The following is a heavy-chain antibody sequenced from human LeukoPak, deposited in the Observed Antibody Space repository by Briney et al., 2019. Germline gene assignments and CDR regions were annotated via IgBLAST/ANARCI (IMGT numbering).Heavy chain of an antibody. CDR1: GGSFSGYY. V-gene: IGHV4-34*01. CDR2: INHSGST. J-gene: IGHJ4*02. CDR3: ARGRYSGSFFDY. Sequence: SETLSLTCAVYGGSFSGYYWSWIRQPPGKGLEWIGEINHSGSTNYNPSLKSRVTIPVDTSKNQFSLKLSSVTAADTAVYYCARGRYSGSFFDYWGQGTLVTVSS. D-gene: IGHD1-26*01.